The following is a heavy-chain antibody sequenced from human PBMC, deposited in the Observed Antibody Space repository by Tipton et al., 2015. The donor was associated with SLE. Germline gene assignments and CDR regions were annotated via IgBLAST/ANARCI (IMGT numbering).Heavy chain of an antibody. D-gene: IGHD6-19*01. CDR1: YGSISGYY. V-gene: IGHV4-34*01. J-gene: IGHJ4*02. Sequence: TLSLTCTVSYGSISGYYWSWIRQSPGKGLEWIGEITHSGSAKYNPSLKSRVTVSVDTSKNQFSLKLTSVTAADTALYYCARGQKQWLLRGLQYWGQGSLVTVSS. CDR3: ARGQKQWLLRGLQY. CDR2: ITHSGSA.